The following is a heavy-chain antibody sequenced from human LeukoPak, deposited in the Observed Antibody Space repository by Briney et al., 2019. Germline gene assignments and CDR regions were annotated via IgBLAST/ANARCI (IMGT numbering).Heavy chain of an antibody. J-gene: IGHJ4*02. Sequence: ASVKVSCKASEYTYTCYFMKGVRQAPGKGLGGVGGINPNSGGTNYAQKFQGRVTMTRHTSISTAYMKLSRLRSDDTAVYYCAIGGMSGYDYSHFDYWGQGTLVTVSS. V-gene: IGHV1-2*02. D-gene: IGHD5-12*01. CDR3: AIGGMSGYDYSHFDY. CDR1: EYTYTCYF. CDR2: INPNSGGT.